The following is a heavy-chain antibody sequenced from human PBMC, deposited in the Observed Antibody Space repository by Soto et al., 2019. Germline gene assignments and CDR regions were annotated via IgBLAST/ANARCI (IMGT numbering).Heavy chain of an antibody. CDR3: AREDSIIIPAVSDF. J-gene: IGHJ4*02. D-gene: IGHD2-2*01. Sequence: GGSLRLSCTVTGFAFNNYGINWVRQAPGKGLEWVSSISKSDYTYYSDSVKGRFAISRDNAKSSVSLQMNTLRVEDTAVYYCAREDSIIIPAVSDFWGQGTLVTVSS. V-gene: IGHV3-21*01. CDR2: ISKSDYT. CDR1: GFAFNNYG.